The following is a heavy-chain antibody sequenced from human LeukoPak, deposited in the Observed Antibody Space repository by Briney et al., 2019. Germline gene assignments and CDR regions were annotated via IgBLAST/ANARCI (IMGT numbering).Heavy chain of an antibody. CDR1: GGSFSGYY. CDR3: ARTRYDSYYYYMDV. J-gene: IGHJ6*03. CDR2: INHSGST. Sequence: SETLSLTCAVYGGSFSGYYWSWIRQPPGKGLEWIGEINHSGSTNYNPSLKSRVTISVDTSKNQFSLKLSSVTAADTAVYYCARTRYDSYYYYMDVWGKGTTVTVSS. D-gene: IGHD3-22*01. V-gene: IGHV4-34*01.